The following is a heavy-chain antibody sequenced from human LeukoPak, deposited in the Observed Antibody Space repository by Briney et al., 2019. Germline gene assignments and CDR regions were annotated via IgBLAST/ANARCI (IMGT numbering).Heavy chain of an antibody. V-gene: IGHV4-4*02. CDR3: ARSPTKRVPEDY. J-gene: IGHJ4*02. CDR2: IFHSGST. D-gene: IGHD2-2*01. CDR1: GFTFSNAW. Sequence: KSGGSLRLSCAASGFTFSNAWMSWVRQPPGKGLEWIGQIFHSGSTSYSPSLKSRVTISVDKSKNQFSLRLTSVTAADTAVYYCARSPTKRVPEDYWGQGTLVTVSS.